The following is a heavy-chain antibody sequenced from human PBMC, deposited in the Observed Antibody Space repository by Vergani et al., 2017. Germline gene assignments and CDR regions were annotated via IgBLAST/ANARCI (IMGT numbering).Heavy chain of an antibody. D-gene: IGHD6-6*01. CDR2: IRRNVYGGTT. J-gene: IGHJ5*02. Sequence: EVQLVESGGGLVQPGRSLRLSCTASGFTFGDYAMSWFRPAPGKGLGWVGFIRRNVYGGTTEYAASVKGRFTISRDKSKSIAYLQMNSLKTEDTAVYYCTRDLYGAIAARRNWFDPWGQGTLVTVSS. CDR1: GFTFGDYA. V-gene: IGHV3-49*03. CDR3: TRDLYGAIAARRNWFDP.